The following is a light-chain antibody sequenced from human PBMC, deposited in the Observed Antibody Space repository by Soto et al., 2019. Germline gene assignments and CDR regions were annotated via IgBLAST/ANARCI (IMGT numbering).Light chain of an antibody. J-gene: IGKJ4*01. CDR1: QSVSSN. CDR2: DIS. Sequence: EIVMTQSPATLSVSPGERATLSCRASQSVSSNLAWYQQKPGQAPRLLIYDISTRATGIPARFSGSGSGTEFILTISSLQSEDFVVYYCQQYHSWPLTFGGGTKVDIK. V-gene: IGKV3-15*01. CDR3: QQYHSWPLT.